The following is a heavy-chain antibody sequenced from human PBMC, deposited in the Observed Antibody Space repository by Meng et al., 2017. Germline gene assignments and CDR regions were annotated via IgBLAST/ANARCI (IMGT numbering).Heavy chain of an antibody. CDR1: GGTFSSYA. CDR2: IIPILGIA. D-gene: IGHD4-17*01. CDR3: ATGYGDTDFDY. J-gene: IGHJ4*02. Sequence: QVQLVQSGAEVKKPGSAVKVSCKASGGTFSSYAISWVRQAPGQGLEWMGGIIPILGIANYAQRFQGRVTITADKSTSTAYMELSSLRSEDTAVYYCATGYGDTDFDYWGQGTLVTVSS. V-gene: IGHV1-69*10.